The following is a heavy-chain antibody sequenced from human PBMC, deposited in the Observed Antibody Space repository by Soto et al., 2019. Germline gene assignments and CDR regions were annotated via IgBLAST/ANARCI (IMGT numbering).Heavy chain of an antibody. CDR3: ARRRIMLFAPHLDV. V-gene: IGHV1-46*01. CDR1: GYSFIGYY. J-gene: IGHJ6*02. Sequence: ASVKVSCKASGYSFIGYYMHWVRQAPGQGLEWMGMINPSGGSTNYAQKFQGRVSMTRNTSTTTLYMELSSLRAEDTAVYYCARRRIMLFAPHLDVWGQGTTVTVSS. CDR2: INPSGGST. D-gene: IGHD2-8*01.